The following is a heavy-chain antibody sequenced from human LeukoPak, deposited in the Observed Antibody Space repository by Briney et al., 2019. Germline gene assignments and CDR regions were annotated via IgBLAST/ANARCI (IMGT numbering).Heavy chain of an antibody. J-gene: IGHJ6*03. V-gene: IGHV1-18*03. CDR1: GYTFTGYY. D-gene: IGHD2/OR15-2a*01. CDR2: ISVHNGQV. CDR3: ARVPERENNNYMDV. Sequence: ASVKVSCKASGYTFTGYYMHWVRQAPGQGLEWMGWISVHNGQVRYAQKFEGRVTMTTDISTSTAFMELRSLRSDDMAVFYCARVPERENNNYMDVWGTGTTVTISS.